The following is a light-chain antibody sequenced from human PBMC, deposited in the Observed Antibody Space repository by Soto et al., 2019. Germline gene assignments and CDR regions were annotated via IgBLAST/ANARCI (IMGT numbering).Light chain of an antibody. CDR1: SSDIGAYNY. Sequence: QSALTQPRSVSGSPGESVTISCTGTSSDIGAYNYVFWYRQYRGKSPKLMIYDVYKRPSGVPDRFSGSTSANTASLTISGLQTEDEADYHCCSYAGSRSLVFGGGTKVTVL. CDR2: DVY. CDR3: CSYAGSRSLV. V-gene: IGLV2-11*01. J-gene: IGLJ3*02.